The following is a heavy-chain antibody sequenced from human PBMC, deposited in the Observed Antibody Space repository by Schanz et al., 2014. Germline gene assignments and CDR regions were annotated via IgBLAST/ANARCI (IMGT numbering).Heavy chain of an antibody. V-gene: IGHV1-18*01. J-gene: IGHJ5*02. CDR2: ISVYTGNT. Sequence: QVQLVQSGAEVKKPGASVRFSCKASGYTFTTYAMSWVRQAPGQGLEWVGWISVYTGNTKYGQKVQGRVTMTADTSTNTAYMELRSLRSDDTAVYYCAKAEYDILTDSYSRLDPWGQGTLVTVSS. CDR3: AKAEYDILTDSYSRLDP. D-gene: IGHD3-9*01. CDR1: GYTFTTYA.